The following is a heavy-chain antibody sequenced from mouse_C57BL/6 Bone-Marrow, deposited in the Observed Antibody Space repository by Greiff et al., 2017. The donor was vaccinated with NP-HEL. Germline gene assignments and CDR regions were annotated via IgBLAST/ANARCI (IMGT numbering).Heavy chain of an antibody. J-gene: IGHJ2*01. Sequence: QVQLQQSGPELVKPGAAVSMSCKASGYTFTTYPIEWIKQNPGKSLEWIGIFHPYNDDTKHNEMFKVKATLTVEKSSSTVYVEHRRLTSDDSAVYYCAIPLDYWGQGTTLTVSS. V-gene: IGHV1-47*01. CDR2: FHPYNDDT. CDR1: GYTFTTYP. CDR3: AIPLDY.